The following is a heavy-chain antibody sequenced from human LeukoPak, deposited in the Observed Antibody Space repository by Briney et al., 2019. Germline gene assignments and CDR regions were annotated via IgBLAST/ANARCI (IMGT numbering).Heavy chain of an antibody. D-gene: IGHD2-2*01. CDR3: ARGGWSLGYCSSSSCLDWFDP. J-gene: IGHJ5*02. CDR2: INPNSGGR. CDR1: GYTFTDYY. Sequence: ASVTVSFTSSGYTFTDYYMHWVRQAPGQGKEWMGWINPNSGGRNKAYKDKGRVPMTRDTSISTAYMELSRLRSDDTAVYYCARGGWSLGYCSSSSCLDWFDPWGQGTLVTVSS. V-gene: IGHV1-2*02.